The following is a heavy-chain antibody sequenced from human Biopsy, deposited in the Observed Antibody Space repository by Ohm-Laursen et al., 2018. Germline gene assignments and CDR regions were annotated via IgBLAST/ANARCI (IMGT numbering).Heavy chain of an antibody. Sequence: ASVKASRKASGYTFTDYDINWVRQASGQGLEWVGWMTPKTGKTGYTQKLQGRLTMTRDTSTSTAYMELSSLRSEDTAIYYCARGGYDYDYWGQGTLVTVSS. D-gene: IGHD5-12*01. CDR1: GYTFTDYD. CDR3: ARGGYDYDY. CDR2: MTPKTGKT. V-gene: IGHV1-8*01. J-gene: IGHJ4*02.